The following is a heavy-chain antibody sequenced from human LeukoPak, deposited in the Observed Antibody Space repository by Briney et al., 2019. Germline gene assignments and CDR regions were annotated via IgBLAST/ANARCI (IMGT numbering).Heavy chain of an antibody. CDR3: AREAWGSSCSDY. Sequence: ASVKVSCKASGYTFTSYGISWVRQAPGQGLEWMGWISAYNGNTNYAQKFQGRVTITRDTSASTAYMELSSLRSEDTAVYYCAREAWGSSCSDYWGQGTLVTVSP. J-gene: IGHJ4*02. CDR1: GYTFTSYG. V-gene: IGHV1-18*01. D-gene: IGHD6-13*01. CDR2: ISAYNGNT.